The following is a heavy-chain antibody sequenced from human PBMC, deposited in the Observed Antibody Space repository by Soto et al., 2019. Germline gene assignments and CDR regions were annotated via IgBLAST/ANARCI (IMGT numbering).Heavy chain of an antibody. V-gene: IGHV1-69*02. CDR2: IIPILGIA. CDR3: ARSPGPDILTGYVWFDP. Sequence: SAKVSCKASGGTFSSYTISWVRQAPGQGLEWMGRIIPILGIANYAQKFQGRVAITADKSTSTAYMELSSLRSEDTAVYYCARSPGPDILTGYVWFDPWGEGTLVTVSS. J-gene: IGHJ5*02. D-gene: IGHD3-9*01. CDR1: GGTFSSYT.